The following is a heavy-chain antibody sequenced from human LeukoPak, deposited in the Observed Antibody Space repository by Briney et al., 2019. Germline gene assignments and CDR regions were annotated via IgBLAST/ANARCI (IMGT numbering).Heavy chain of an antibody. V-gene: IGHV3-21*04. J-gene: IGHJ4*02. CDR2: ISTSNSYI. D-gene: IGHD2-15*01. CDR3: AREPYCSGGSCYSGSFDY. CDR1: GFTLSDYH. Sequence: PGGSLRLSCVVSGFTLSDYHMNWVRQAPGKGLEWVSSISTSNSYIYYADSLTGRFTISRDNAKNSLHLQMNSLRAEDTAVYYCAREPYCSGGSCYSGSFDYWGQGTLVTVSS.